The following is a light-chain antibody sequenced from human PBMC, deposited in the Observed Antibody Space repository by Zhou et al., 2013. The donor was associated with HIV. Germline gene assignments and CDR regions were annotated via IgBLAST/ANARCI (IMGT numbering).Light chain of an antibody. Sequence: DIQMTQSPSSLSAYVGDRVSITCRASQDIRTWVAWYQQKPGKVPKLLIYKASSLESGVPSRFSGSGFGTEFTLTISNLQPGDFATYYCHQFDSFPWSFGQGTKVEIK. CDR1: QDIRTW. V-gene: IGKV1-5*03. CDR3: HQFDSFPWS. CDR2: KAS. J-gene: IGKJ1*01.